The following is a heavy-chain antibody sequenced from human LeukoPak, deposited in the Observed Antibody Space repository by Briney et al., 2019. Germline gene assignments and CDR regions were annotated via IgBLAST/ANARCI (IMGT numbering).Heavy chain of an antibody. CDR1: GFTFSNYV. CDR2: ISYDGSNK. Sequence: PGRSLRLSCAASGFTFSNYVMHWVRQAPGKGLEWVAVISYDGSNKYYADSVKGRFTISRDNSKNSLYLQMNSLRAEDTALYYCAKDKNSDSSSWSEADYWGQGTLVTVSS. J-gene: IGHJ4*02. D-gene: IGHD6-13*01. V-gene: IGHV3-30*18. CDR3: AKDKNSDSSSWSEADY.